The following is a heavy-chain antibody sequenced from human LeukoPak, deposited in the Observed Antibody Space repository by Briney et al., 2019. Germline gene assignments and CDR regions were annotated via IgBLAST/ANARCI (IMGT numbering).Heavy chain of an antibody. D-gene: IGHD3-9*01. Sequence: GGSLRLSCAASGFTFSSYAMSWVRQAPGKGLEWVSAISGSGGSTYYADSVKGRFTISRDNSKNTLYLQMNSLRAEDTAVYYCAKAGPDWLPYTLYCYYGMDVWGQGTTVTVSS. V-gene: IGHV3-23*01. CDR2: ISGSGGST. CDR1: GFTFSSYA. J-gene: IGHJ6*02. CDR3: AKAGPDWLPYTLYCYYGMDV.